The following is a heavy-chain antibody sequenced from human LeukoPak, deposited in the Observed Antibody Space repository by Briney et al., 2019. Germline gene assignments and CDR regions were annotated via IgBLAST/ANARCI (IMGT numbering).Heavy chain of an antibody. CDR1: GVPFSTYY. V-gene: IGHV4-59*08. D-gene: IGHD6-19*01. CDR2: IYYSGST. Sequence: PSEPLSLTCTVSGVPFSTYYWTWLRQPPGKGLEWIGYIYYSGSTNYNPSLKSRVTISLVLSKNQFSLRLTSVTAADTAVYCWARREAVAGTSRAWFDPWGQGTLVTVSS. J-gene: IGHJ5*02. CDR3: ARREAVAGTSRAWFDP.